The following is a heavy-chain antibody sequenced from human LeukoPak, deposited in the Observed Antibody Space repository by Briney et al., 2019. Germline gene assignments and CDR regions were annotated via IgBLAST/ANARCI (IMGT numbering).Heavy chain of an antibody. V-gene: IGHV1-2*02. Sequence: ASVKVSCKAPGCTFTGYYMHWVRQAPGQGLEWMGWINPNSGGTNYAQKFQGRVTMTRDTSISTAYMELSRLRSDDTAVYYCASWSITIFDYYYMDVWGKGTTVTVSS. CDR2: INPNSGGT. CDR3: ASWSITIFDYYYMDV. CDR1: GCTFTGYY. J-gene: IGHJ6*03. D-gene: IGHD3-3*01.